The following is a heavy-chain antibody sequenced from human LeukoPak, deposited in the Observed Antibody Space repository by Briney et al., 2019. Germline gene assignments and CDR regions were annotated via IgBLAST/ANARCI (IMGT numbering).Heavy chain of an antibody. CDR3: ARDCGSCSNHDAFDI. CDR1: GFTFRSYA. V-gene: IGHV3-23*01. CDR2: ISGSGGST. J-gene: IGHJ3*02. D-gene: IGHD2-15*01. Sequence: QSGGSLRLSCAASGFTFRSYAMSWVRQAPGKGLEWASVISGSGGSTYYADSVKGRFTISRDNSKNTLYLQMNSLRAEDTAVYYCARDCGSCSNHDAFDIWGQGTMVTVSS.